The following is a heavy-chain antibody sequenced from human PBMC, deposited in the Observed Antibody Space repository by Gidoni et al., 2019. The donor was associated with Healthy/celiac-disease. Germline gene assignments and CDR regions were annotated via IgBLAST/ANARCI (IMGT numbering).Heavy chain of an antibody. D-gene: IGHD2-15*01. V-gene: IGHV3-23*01. CDR1: GFTFSSYA. J-gene: IGHJ4*02. Sequence: EVQLLESGGGLVQPGGSLWISCAASGFTFSSYAMSWVRQAPGKGLGWVSAISGSGGSTYYADSVKGRFTISRDNSKNTLYLQMNSLRAEDTAVYYCAKNSRRGCSGGSCYSDYWGQGTLVTVSS. CDR2: ISGSGGST. CDR3: AKNSRRGCSGGSCYSDY.